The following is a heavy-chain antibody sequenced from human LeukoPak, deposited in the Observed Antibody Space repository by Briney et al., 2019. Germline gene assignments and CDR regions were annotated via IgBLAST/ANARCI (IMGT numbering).Heavy chain of an antibody. D-gene: IGHD3-3*01. CDR1: GYTFTSYG. J-gene: IGHJ4*02. CDR2: ISAYNGNT. CDR3: ARDSGDFWSGPNGIDY. Sequence: ASVKVSCKASGYTFTSYGISWVRQAPGQGLEWMGWISAYNGNTNYAQKLQGRVTMTTDTSTSTAYMELRSLRSDDTAVYYCARDSGDFWSGPNGIDYWGQGTLVTVSS. V-gene: IGHV1-18*01.